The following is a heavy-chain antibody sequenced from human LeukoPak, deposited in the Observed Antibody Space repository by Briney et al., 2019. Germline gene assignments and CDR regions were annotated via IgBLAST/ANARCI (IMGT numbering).Heavy chain of an antibody. V-gene: IGHV1-2*02. Sequence: ASVTVSCKASGYTFTGYYMHWVRQAPGQGLEWMGWINPNSGGTNYAQKFQGRVTMTRDTSISTAYMELSRLRSDDTAVYYCARGVRLAGVVHFDYWGQGTLVTVSS. CDR1: GYTFTGYY. CDR3: ARGVRLAGVVHFDY. CDR2: INPNSGGT. D-gene: IGHD3-3*01. J-gene: IGHJ4*02.